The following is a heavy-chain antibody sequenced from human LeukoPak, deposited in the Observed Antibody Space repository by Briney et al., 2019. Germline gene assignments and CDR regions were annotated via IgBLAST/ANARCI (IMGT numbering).Heavy chain of an antibody. CDR1: GYTFTGYY. V-gene: IGHV1-2*02. Sequence: GASVKVSCKASGYTFTGYYMHWVRQAPGQGLEWMGWINPDSGGTNYAQKFQGRVTMTRDTSISTAYMELSRLRSDDTAVYFCARGLPLGYCTYGVCYPPKHFDFWGQGTLVTVSS. J-gene: IGHJ4*02. CDR3: ARGLPLGYCTYGVCYPPKHFDF. D-gene: IGHD2-8*01. CDR2: INPDSGGT.